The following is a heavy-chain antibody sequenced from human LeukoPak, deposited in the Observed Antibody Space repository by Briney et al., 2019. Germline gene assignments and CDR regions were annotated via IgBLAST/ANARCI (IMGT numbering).Heavy chain of an antibody. J-gene: IGHJ4*02. CDR1: GFIFSTYS. Sequence: AGGSLRLSCAASGFIFSTYSMNWVRQAPGKGLEWVSSISSSTSYIYYADSVKGRFTISRDNAKNSLYLQMNSLRPEDTAVYYCARENSGSYYQFDCWGQGTLVTVS. D-gene: IGHD1-26*01. CDR2: ISSSTSYI. V-gene: IGHV3-21*01. CDR3: ARENSGSYYQFDC.